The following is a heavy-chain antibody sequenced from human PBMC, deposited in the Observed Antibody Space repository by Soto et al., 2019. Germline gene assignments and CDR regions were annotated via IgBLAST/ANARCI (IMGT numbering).Heavy chain of an antibody. CDR2: ISSSGKTI. V-gene: IGHV3-48*03. CDR1: IFTCTNYY. D-gene: IGHD5-12*01. CDR3: ERDPEKYSGSHLGIDY. J-gene: IGHJ4*02. Sequence: GWSXRLSGSASIFTCTNYYINVFRQAPGKGREWISYISSSGKTISYADSVNGRFTISRYNAKNSLYLQMNSLRAEDTAVYYCERDPEKYSGSHLGIDYWGQRTLVTVYS.